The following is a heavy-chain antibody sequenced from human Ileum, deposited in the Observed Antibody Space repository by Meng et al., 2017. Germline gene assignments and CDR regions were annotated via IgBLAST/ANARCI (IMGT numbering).Heavy chain of an antibody. CDR3: ARDSTTESYYGMDV. D-gene: IGHD2-21*01. Sequence: GESLKISCAASGFTLSNYELNWVRQAPGKGLEWVSYISSTGSTTFYADSVKGRFTISRDNAKNALYLQMTRLRAEDTAVYYCARDSTTESYYGMDVWGQGTLVTVSS. CDR2: ISSTGSTT. J-gene: IGHJ4*02. CDR1: GFTLSNYE. V-gene: IGHV3-48*03.